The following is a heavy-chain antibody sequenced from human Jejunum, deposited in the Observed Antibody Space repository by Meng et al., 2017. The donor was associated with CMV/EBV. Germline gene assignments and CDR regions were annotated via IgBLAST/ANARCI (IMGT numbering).Heavy chain of an antibody. CDR3: AHFVGGYYPSRPDY. CDR2: IYRGDDK. D-gene: IGHD1-26*01. CDR1: GFSPSTSGEG. V-gene: IGHV2-5*02. Sequence: QITLKESGPTPVKPTQTLTLTCSFSGFSPSTSGEGVGWIRQPPGKALEWLALIYRGDDKRYSPSLNSRLTIAKDTSKNEVVLTLTNMGPIDTGTYYCAHFVGGYYPSRPDYWGQGTLVTVSS. J-gene: IGHJ4*02.